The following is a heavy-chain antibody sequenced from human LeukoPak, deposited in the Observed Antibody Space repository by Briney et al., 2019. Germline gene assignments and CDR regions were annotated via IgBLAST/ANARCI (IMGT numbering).Heavy chain of an antibody. Sequence: ASVKVSCKASGYRFSRYGIAWVRQAPGQGLEWMGWISPYNGNTNYAQKLQGRVTMTTDATTSTAYMELRSLTPDATAVYYCARDFKYRGQTNDYWGQGTLVTVSS. CDR1: GYRFSRYG. CDR3: ARDFKYRGQTNDY. V-gene: IGHV1-18*01. CDR2: ISPYNGNT. D-gene: IGHD3-10*01. J-gene: IGHJ4*02.